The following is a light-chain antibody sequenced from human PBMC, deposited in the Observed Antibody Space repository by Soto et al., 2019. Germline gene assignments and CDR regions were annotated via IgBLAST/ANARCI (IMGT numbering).Light chain of an antibody. Sequence: DTQMTQSPSTLSASVGDRVTITCRASQSINSWLAWYQHKPGKAPKLLIYKASSLESGVPSRFSGSGSGTEFPLTISTLQPEDFASYYCLQYNSHSWTFGQETKVEMK. CDR1: QSINSW. V-gene: IGKV1-5*03. CDR2: KAS. CDR3: LQYNSHSWT. J-gene: IGKJ1*01.